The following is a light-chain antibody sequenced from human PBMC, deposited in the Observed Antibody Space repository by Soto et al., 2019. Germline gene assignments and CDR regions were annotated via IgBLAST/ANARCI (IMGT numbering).Light chain of an antibody. Sequence: DVHMTQSPSYLSASLGDRVTMAXQASRDISTYFNWYQQEPGXAPNXXXYDXSKLETGVPSRLSGSGSGTDFTFTISSLQPEDIATYYCQQYENLTYTFGQGTRLEIK. CDR1: RDISTY. CDR2: DXS. CDR3: QQYENLTYT. J-gene: IGKJ5*01. V-gene: IGKV1-33*01.